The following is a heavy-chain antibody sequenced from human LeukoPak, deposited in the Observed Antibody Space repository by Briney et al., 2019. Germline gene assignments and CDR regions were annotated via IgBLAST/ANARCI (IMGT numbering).Heavy chain of an antibody. CDR1: GYTFTGYY. Sequence: ASVKVSCKASGYTFTGYYMHWVRQAPGQGLEWMGWINPNSGGTNYAQKFQGRVTMTRDTSISTAYMELSRLRSDDTAAYYCAACGYSYGPIDYWGQGTLVTVSS. D-gene: IGHD5-18*01. CDR2: INPNSGGT. CDR3: AACGYSYGPIDY. J-gene: IGHJ4*02. V-gene: IGHV1-2*02.